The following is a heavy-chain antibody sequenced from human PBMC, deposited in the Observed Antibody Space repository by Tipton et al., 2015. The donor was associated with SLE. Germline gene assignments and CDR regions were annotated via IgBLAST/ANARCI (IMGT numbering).Heavy chain of an antibody. CDR1: GYDFPGYY. J-gene: IGHJ3*02. Sequence: VQLVQSGAEVKKAGETLKISCKGSGYDFPGYYIAWVRQTPGKGLEWVGMVYPRDSEVRYSPSFQGHVTISADNSISTAFLQWDSLKVSDTGVYYCARADTFYSSFHIWSQGTMVTVSS. CDR3: ARADTFYSSFHI. CDR2: VYPRDSEV. V-gene: IGHV5-51*03. D-gene: IGHD2/OR15-2a*01.